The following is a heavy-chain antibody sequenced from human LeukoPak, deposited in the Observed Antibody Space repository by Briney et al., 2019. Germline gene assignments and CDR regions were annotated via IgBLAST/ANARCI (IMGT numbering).Heavy chain of an antibody. V-gene: IGHV1-2*02. CDR2: INPNSGGT. Sequence: ASVKVSCKASGYTFTGYYMHWVRQAPGQGLEWMGWINPNSGGTNYAQKFQGRVTMTRDTSISTAYMELSRLRSDDTAVYYCARGAFRWYSSSSPSDYWGQGTLVTVSS. J-gene: IGHJ4*02. CDR1: GYTFTGYY. D-gene: IGHD6-6*01. CDR3: ARGAFRWYSSSSPSDY.